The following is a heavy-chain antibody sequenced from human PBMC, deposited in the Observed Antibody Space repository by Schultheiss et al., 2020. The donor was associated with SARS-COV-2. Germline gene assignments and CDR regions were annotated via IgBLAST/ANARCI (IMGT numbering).Heavy chain of an antibody. V-gene: IGHV4-34*01. CDR2: INDSGST. CDR1: GGSISSYY. D-gene: IGHD6-19*01. J-gene: IGHJ6*02. Sequence: SETLSLTCTVSGGSISSYYWSWIRQPPGKGLEWIGEINDSGSTNYNPSLKSRVTISVDMSKNQFSLKLSSVTAADTAVYYCARDTSEYSSGSYYYYGMDVWGQGTTVTVSS. CDR3: ARDTSEYSSGSYYYYGMDV.